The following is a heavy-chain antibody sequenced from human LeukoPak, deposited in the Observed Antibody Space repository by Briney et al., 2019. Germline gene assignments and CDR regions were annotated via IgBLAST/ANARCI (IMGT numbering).Heavy chain of an antibody. Sequence: GASVKVSCKASGYTFTSYGISWVRQAPGQGLEWMGWINPNSGGTNYAQKFQGRVTMTRDTSISTAYMELSRLRSDDTAVYYCARDGVYSSDYWGQGTLVTVSS. CDR1: GYTFTSYG. D-gene: IGHD3-22*01. J-gene: IGHJ4*02. CDR3: ARDGVYSSDY. CDR2: INPNSGGT. V-gene: IGHV1-2*02.